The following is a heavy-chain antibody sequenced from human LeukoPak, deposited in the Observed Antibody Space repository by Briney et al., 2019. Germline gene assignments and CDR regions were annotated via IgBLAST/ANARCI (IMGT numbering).Heavy chain of an antibody. CDR2: IIPIFGTA. V-gene: IGHV1-69*05. Sequence: SVKVSCKAFGGSFSSEAISWVRQAPGQGLEWMGGIIPIFGTANYAQKFQGRVTITTDESTSTAYMEVSSLRAEDTAVYYCARYVVASACFDSWGQGTPVTVSS. CDR3: ARYVVASACFDS. J-gene: IGHJ4*02. CDR1: GGSFSSEA. D-gene: IGHD2-21*01.